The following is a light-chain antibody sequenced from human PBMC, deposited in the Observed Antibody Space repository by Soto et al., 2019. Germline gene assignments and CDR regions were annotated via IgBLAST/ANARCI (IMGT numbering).Light chain of an antibody. CDR2: GAS. J-gene: IGKJ2*01. Sequence: EIVLTQSPGTLSLSPGEGATLSCRASQSVSSSYLAWYQQKPGQAPRLLIFGASTRATDIPDRFSGSGSGTDFTLTISRLEPEDFAVYYCQQYDSSSYTFGQGTKLQIK. V-gene: IGKV3-20*01. CDR3: QQYDSSSYT. CDR1: QSVSSSY.